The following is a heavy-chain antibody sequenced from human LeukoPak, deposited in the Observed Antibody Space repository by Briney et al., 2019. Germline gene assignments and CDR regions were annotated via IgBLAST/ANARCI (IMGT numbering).Heavy chain of an antibody. D-gene: IGHD4-17*01. V-gene: IGHV4-61*05. J-gene: IGHJ4*02. CDR1: GGSISSSSYY. Sequence: SETLSLTCTVSGGSISSSSYYWGWIRQPPGKGLEWIGYIYYSGSTNYNPSLKSRVTISVDTSKNQFSLKLSSVTAADTAVYYCASMTTVPSGYFDYWGQGTLVTVSS. CDR2: IYYSGST. CDR3: ASMTTVPSGYFDY.